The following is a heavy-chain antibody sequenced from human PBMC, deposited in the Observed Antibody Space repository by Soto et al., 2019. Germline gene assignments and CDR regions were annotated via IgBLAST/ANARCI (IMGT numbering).Heavy chain of an antibody. CDR2: IWYDGSNK. CDR1: GFTFSSYG. CDR3: ARDWGITIFGVATYGMDV. V-gene: IGHV3-33*01. J-gene: IGHJ6*02. Sequence: PGGSLRLSCAAPGFTFSSYGMHWVRQAPGKGLEWVAVIWYDGSNKYYADSVKGRFTISRDNSKNTLYLQMNSLRAEDTAVYYCARDWGITIFGVATYGMDVWGQGTTVTVSS. D-gene: IGHD3-3*01.